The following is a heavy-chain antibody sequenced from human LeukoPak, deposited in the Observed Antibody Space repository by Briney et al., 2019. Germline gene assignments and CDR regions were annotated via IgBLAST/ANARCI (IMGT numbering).Heavy chain of an antibody. CDR1: GFTFHDYA. CDR3: AKDSLEAAGNFDY. V-gene: IGHV3-43*02. CDR2: ISGDGDRT. D-gene: IGHD6-13*01. Sequence: GGSLRLSCAASGFTFHDYAMHWVRQAPGKGLEWVSLISGDGDRTYYADSVKGRFTISRDNSKNSLYLQMNSLRTEDTALYYCAKDSLEAAGNFDYWGQGTLVTVSS. J-gene: IGHJ4*02.